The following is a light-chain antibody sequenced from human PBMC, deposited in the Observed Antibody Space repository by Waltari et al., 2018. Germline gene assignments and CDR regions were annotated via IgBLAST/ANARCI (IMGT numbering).Light chain of an antibody. Sequence: EIVLTQSPGTLSLSPGERATLSCRASQSVSRSLAWYQQKPGQAPRLLIYGASSRATGVPDRFSGSGSGTDFSLTISRLEPEDFAAYYCQQYERLPLSFGQGTKVEIK. CDR3: QQYERLPLS. V-gene: IGKV3-20*01. J-gene: IGKJ1*01. CDR1: QSVSRS. CDR2: GAS.